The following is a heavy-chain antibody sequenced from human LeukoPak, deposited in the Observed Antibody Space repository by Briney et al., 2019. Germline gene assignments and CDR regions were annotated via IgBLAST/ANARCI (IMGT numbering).Heavy chain of an antibody. CDR1: GFTFSSYG. D-gene: IGHD6-19*01. CDR2: ISGSGGST. V-gene: IGHV3-23*01. CDR3: AKSYSSGWNYFDY. J-gene: IGHJ4*02. Sequence: GGSLRLSCAASGFTFSSYGIHRVRQAPGKGLEWVSAISGSGGSTYYADSVKGRFTISRDNSKNTLYLQMNSLRAEDTAVYYCAKSYSSGWNYFDYWGQGTLVTVSS.